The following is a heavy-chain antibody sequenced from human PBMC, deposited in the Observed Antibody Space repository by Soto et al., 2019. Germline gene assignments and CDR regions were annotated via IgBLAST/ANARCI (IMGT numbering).Heavy chain of an antibody. J-gene: IGHJ6*02. V-gene: IGHV1-18*01. CDR1: GYTFTSYG. D-gene: IGHD5-18*01. CDR3: AREPRIQLWPNRYYYYGMDV. CDR2: ISAYNGNT. Sequence: QVQLVQSGAEVKKPGASVKVSCKASGYTFTSYGISWVRQAPGQGLEWMGWISAYNGNTNYAQKLQGRVTMTTDTSTSTAYMELRSLRSDDTAVYYCAREPRIQLWPNRYYYYGMDVWGPGTTVTVSS.